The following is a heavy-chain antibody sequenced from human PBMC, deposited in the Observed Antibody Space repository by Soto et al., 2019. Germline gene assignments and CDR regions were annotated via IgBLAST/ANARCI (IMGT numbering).Heavy chain of an antibody. CDR2: TFNSGTT. CDR3: ALALGPTTGLDY. D-gene: IGHD1-26*01. V-gene: IGHV4-31*02. CDR1: GASTVSHYH. J-gene: IGHJ4*02. Sequence: QVQLQESGPGLVKPSQTLSLTCSVSGASTVSHYHWTWFRQPPGKGLEWMGYTFNSGTTFYNPSLPSRLSISMDTSGNHFALELRSVTAADTAVYYCALALGPTTGLDYWGQGTLVTVSS.